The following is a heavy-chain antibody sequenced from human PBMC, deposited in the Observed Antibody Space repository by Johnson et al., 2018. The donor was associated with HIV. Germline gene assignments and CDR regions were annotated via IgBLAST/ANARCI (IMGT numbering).Heavy chain of an antibody. CDR1: GFTFSSYW. Sequence: VQLVESGGGVVQPGGSLRLSCAASGFTFSSYWMSWVRQAPGKGLEWVANIKQDGSEKYYVDSVKGRFTISRDNAKNSLYLQMNSLRAEDTAVYYCARASVSSPRYSSSSDDAFDIWGQGTMVTVSS. V-gene: IGHV3-7*01. D-gene: IGHD6-6*01. J-gene: IGHJ3*02. CDR3: ARASVSSPRYSSSSDDAFDI. CDR2: IKQDGSEK.